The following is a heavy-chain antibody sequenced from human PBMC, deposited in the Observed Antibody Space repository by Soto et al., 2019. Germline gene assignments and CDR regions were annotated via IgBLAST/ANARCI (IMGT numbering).Heavy chain of an antibody. CDR2: IDTHSGDT. D-gene: IGHD3-3*01. V-gene: IGHV1-3*04. CDR3: ARDKMRFFLGTPRFNWFDP. CDR1: GYTFNEYG. Sequence: ASVKVSCKSSGYTFNEYGIHWVRQAPGQRPEWMGWIDTHSGDTRYSQRFQDRLTLTGETSANTVYMNLGSLRPEDTAVYFCARDKMRFFLGTPRFNWFDPWGQGTLVTVSS. J-gene: IGHJ5*02.